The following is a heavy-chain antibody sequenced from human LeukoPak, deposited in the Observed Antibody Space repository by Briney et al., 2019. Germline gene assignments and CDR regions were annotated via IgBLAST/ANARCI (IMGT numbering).Heavy chain of an antibody. V-gene: IGHV3-23*01. Sequence: GGSLRLSCAASGFALSSNAMSWVRQAPGKGLEWVSAMGSNICYADSVKGRFTISRDDSKNTLYLQMNSLRLEDTAVYYCAKDDGLHNFDYWGQGTLVTVSS. CDR3: AKDDGLHNFDY. CDR1: GFALSSNA. CDR2: MGSNI. J-gene: IGHJ4*02. D-gene: IGHD4-11*01.